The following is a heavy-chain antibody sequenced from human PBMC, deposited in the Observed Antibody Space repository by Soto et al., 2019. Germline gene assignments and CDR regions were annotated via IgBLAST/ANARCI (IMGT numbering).Heavy chain of an antibody. CDR1: GFTFNSYA. CDR2: ISGSGGST. D-gene: IGHD6-19*01. CDR3: AKATRAIAVAGSYDY. J-gene: IGHJ4*02. V-gene: IGHV3-23*01. Sequence: EVQLLESGGGLVQPGGSLRLSCAASGFTFNSYAMSWVRQAPGKGLEWVSGISGSGGSTFYTDSVKGRLTISRDNSKNTLYLQISSLRVDDTAVYYCAKATRAIAVAGSYDYWGQGTLVTVSS.